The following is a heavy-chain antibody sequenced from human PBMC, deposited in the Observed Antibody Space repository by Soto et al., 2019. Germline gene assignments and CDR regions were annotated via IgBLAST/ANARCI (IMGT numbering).Heavy chain of an antibody. V-gene: IGHV1-69*12. D-gene: IGHD2-2*01. CDR2: IIPIFGTA. CDR1: GGTFSSYA. J-gene: IGHJ6*02. CDR3: ARDRTDIVLGPAAGRYYGMDV. Sequence: QVQLVQSGAEVKKPGSSVKVSCKASGGTFSSYAISWVRQAPGQGLEWMGGIIPIFGTANYAQKFQGRVTITADESTSTAYMERSRLRSEDTAVYYCARDRTDIVLGPAAGRYYGMDVWGQGTTVTVSS.